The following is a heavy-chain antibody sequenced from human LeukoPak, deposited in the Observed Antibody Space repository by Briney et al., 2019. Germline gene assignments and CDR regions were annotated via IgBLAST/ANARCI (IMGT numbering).Heavy chain of an antibody. D-gene: IGHD5-18*01. J-gene: IGHJ4*02. CDR1: GFIFSNYA. CDR2: VLYDGETK. V-gene: IGHV3-30*04. Sequence: GGSLRLSCAASGFIFSNYALHWVRQAPGKGLEWVAVVLYDGETKYYADSVKGRFTISRDNPENMLYLQMNSLRAEDTAVYYCRGYSYGLDYWGQGTLVTVSS. CDR3: RGYSYGLDY.